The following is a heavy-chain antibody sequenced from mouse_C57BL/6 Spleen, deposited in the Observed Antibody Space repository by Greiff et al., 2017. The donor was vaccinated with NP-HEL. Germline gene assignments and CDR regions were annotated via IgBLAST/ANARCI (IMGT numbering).Heavy chain of an antibody. Sequence: QVQLKESGAELVKPGASVKISCKASGYAFSSYWMNWVKQRPGKGLEWIGQIYPGDGDTNYNGKFKGKATLTADKSSSTAYMQLSSLTSEDSAVYFCARYGYYYGSAYYAMDYWGQGTSVTVSS. D-gene: IGHD1-1*01. J-gene: IGHJ4*01. V-gene: IGHV1-80*01. CDR1: GYAFSSYW. CDR2: IYPGDGDT. CDR3: ARYGYYYGSAYYAMDY.